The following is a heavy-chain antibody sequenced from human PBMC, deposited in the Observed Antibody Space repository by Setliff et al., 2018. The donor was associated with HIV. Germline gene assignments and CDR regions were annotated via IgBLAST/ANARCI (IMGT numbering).Heavy chain of an antibody. V-gene: IGHV4-39*01. CDR3: ARHFGWLPREIDY. D-gene: IGHD5-12*01. J-gene: IGHJ4*02. CDR1: GGSISSRTYY. CDR2: IYYSGTT. Sequence: SETLSLTCTVSGGSISSRTYYWGCIRQPPGKGLEWIGSIYYSGTTYYNPSLKSRVTISVDTSKNQFSLKLSSVTAADTAVYYCARHFGWLPREIDYWGQGTLVTVSS.